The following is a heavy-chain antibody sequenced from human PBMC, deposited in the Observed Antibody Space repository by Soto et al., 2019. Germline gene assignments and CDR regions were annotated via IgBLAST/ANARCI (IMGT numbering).Heavy chain of an antibody. J-gene: IGHJ6*03. V-gene: IGHV3-66*01. CDR3: ALGGSGSYYYYMDV. CDR2: IYSGGST. D-gene: IGHD3-10*01. CDR1: GFTVSSNY. Sequence: GGSLRLSCAASGFTVSSNYMSWVRQAPGKGLEWVSVIYSGGSTYYADSVKGRFTISRDNSKNTLYLQMNSLRAEDTAVYYCALGGSGSYYYYMDVWGKGTTVTVSS.